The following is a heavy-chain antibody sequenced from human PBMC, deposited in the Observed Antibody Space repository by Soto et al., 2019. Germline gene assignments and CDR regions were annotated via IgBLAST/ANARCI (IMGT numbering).Heavy chain of an antibody. CDR3: AGGGSTEFSNGVSVFFYIPDMDV. CDR2: INPKSGGT. V-gene: IGHV1-2*04. D-gene: IGHD2-8*01. Sequence: QVQLVQSGAEVKKPGASVKVSCKASGYSFTDYHIHWVQQAPGQGLEWLGRINPKSGGTSTAQKFQGWVTMITHPPVRPVSMALSLVACVGPASHYCAGGGSTEFSNGVSVFFYIPDMDVWGQGTTVTVSS. J-gene: IGHJ6*02. CDR1: GYSFTDYH.